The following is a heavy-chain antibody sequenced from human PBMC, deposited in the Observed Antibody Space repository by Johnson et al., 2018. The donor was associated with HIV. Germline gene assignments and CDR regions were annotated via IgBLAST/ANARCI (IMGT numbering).Heavy chain of an antibody. CDR3: ARDQVVEMATIIGDDAFDI. V-gene: IGHV3-30-3*01. D-gene: IGHD5-24*01. CDR2: ISYDGSNK. CDR1: GFTFSSYA. J-gene: IGHJ3*02. Sequence: QVQLVESGGGVVQPGRSLRLSCAASGFTFSSYAMHWVRQAPGKGLAWVAVISYDGSNKYYADSVKGRFTISRDNSKNTLYLQMNSLRAEDTAVYYWARDQVVEMATIIGDDAFDIWGQGTMVTVSS.